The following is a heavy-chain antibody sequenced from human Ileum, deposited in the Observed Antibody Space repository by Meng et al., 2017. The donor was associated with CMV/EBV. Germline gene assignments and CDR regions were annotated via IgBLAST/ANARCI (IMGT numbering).Heavy chain of an antibody. CDR1: RGSINYNS. CDR2: VSYSGST. J-gene: IGHJ6*02. V-gene: IGHV4-59*12. CDR3: ARTTMVRGVTFSYYYYGMDV. D-gene: IGHD3-10*01. Sequence: GSLRLSCTVSRGSINYNSWSWIRQSARKGLEWIGSVSYSGSTNYNPSLKSRVSISVDTSKNQFSLKLSSVTAADTAVYYCARTTMVRGVTFSYYYYGMDVWGQGTTVTVSS.